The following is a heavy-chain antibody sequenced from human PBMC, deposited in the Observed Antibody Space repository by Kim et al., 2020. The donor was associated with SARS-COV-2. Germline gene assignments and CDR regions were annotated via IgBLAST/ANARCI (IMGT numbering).Heavy chain of an antibody. Sequence: GGSLRLSCAASGFTFSSYGMHWVRQAPGKGLEWVAVISYDGSNKYYADSVKGRFTISRDNSKNTLYLQINSLRAEDTAVYYCAKDPVAAVAGGGTNFDYWGQGTLVTVSS. CDR3: AKDPVAAVAGGGTNFDY. CDR2: ISYDGSNK. D-gene: IGHD6-19*01. V-gene: IGHV3-30*18. CDR1: GFTFSSYG. J-gene: IGHJ4*02.